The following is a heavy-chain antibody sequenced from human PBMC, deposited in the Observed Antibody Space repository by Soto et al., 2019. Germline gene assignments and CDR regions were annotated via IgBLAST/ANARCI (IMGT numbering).Heavy chain of an antibody. CDR3: TTGLSNGYYNFDY. CDR1: GFTFSNAW. D-gene: IGHD3-22*01. J-gene: IGHJ4*02. CDR2: IKGEGDGGTT. V-gene: IGHV3-15*01. Sequence: PGGSLRLSCAASGFTFSNAWMSWVRQAPGKGLEWVGRIKGEGDGGTTDYAAPVKGRIIISRDHSKDTHYLQMNSLKTEDTAVYYCTTGLSNGYYNFDYWGQGT.